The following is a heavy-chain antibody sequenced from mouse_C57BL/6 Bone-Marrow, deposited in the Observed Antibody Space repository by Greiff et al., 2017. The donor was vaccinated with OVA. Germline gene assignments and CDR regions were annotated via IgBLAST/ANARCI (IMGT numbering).Heavy chain of an antibody. CDR1: GFTFSSYT. CDR2: ISGGGGNT. CDR3: ARHAPPQLGPPYWYFDV. J-gene: IGHJ1*03. D-gene: IGHD4-1*02. V-gene: IGHV5-9*01. Sequence: EVQLVESGGGLVKPGGSLKLSCAASGFTFSSYTMSWVRQTPEKRLEWVATISGGGGNTYYPDSVKGRFTISRDNAKNTLYLQMSSLRSEDTALYYCARHAPPQLGPPYWYFDVWGTGTTVTVSS.